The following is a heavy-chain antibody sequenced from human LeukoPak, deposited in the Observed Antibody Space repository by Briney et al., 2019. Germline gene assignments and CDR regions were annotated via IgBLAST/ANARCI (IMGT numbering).Heavy chain of an antibody. Sequence: SETLSLTCTVSGDSISSYYCNWIRQPAGKGLEYIGRIYSTGSTNYNPSLKSRVTMSVDTSKNHFSLKLSSVTAADAAVYYCATTTSILAFDIWGQGTMVTVSS. CDR3: ATTTSILAFDI. J-gene: IGHJ3*02. D-gene: IGHD3-3*01. CDR1: GDSISSYY. V-gene: IGHV4-4*07. CDR2: IYSTGST.